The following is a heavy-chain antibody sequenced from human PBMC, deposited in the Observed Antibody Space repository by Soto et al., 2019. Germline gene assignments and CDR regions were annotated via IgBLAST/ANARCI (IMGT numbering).Heavy chain of an antibody. V-gene: IGHV4-39*01. J-gene: IGHJ3*02. D-gene: IGHD4-17*01. Sequence: QLQLQESGPGLVKPSETLSLTCTVSGGSVSSDSYNWDWIRQHPGKGLEWIGTIYYSGRTDYNPPSKSRVTISEDTSDKQFSLKVTSVTAADTAVYYCARFYGNAFDIWGRGATVTVS. CDR2: IYYSGRT. CDR3: ARFYGNAFDI. CDR1: GGSVSSDSYN.